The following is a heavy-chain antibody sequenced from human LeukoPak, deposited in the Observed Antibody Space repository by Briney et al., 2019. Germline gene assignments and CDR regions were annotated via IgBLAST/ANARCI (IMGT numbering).Heavy chain of an antibody. V-gene: IGHV4-34*01. CDR1: GGSFSGYY. Sequence: SETLSLTCAVYGGSFSGYYWSWIRQPPGKGLEWIGEINHSGSTNYNPSLKSRVPISVDTSKNQFSLKLSSVTAADTAVYYCARGVDTAMVSEFDYWGQGTLVTVSS. D-gene: IGHD5-18*01. CDR2: INHSGST. J-gene: IGHJ4*02. CDR3: ARGVDTAMVSEFDY.